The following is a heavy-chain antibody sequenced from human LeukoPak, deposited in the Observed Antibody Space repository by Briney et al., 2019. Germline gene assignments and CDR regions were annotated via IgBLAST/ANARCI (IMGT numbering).Heavy chain of an antibody. CDR1: GGSISSYY. Sequence: SETLSLTCTVSGGSISSYYWSWIRQPPGKGLEWIGYIYYSGSTNYNPSLKSRVTISVDTSKNQFSLKLSSVTAADTAVYYCARQGGGYSVDCWGQGTLVTVSS. CDR2: IYYSGST. J-gene: IGHJ4*02. D-gene: IGHD1-26*01. V-gene: IGHV4-59*08. CDR3: ARQGGGYSVDC.